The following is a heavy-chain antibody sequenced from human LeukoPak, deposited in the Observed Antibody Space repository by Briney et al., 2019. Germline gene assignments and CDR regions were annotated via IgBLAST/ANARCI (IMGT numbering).Heavy chain of an antibody. V-gene: IGHV3-48*01. CDR1: GFTFSSYS. CDR3: AKGADYYYMDV. Sequence: GGSLRLSCAASGFTFSSYSMNWVRQAPGKGLEWVSYISSSSSTIYYADSVKGRFTISRDNAKNSLHLQMNSLSAEDTAVYYCAKGADYYYMDVWGKGTTVTVSS. J-gene: IGHJ6*03. CDR2: ISSSSSTI.